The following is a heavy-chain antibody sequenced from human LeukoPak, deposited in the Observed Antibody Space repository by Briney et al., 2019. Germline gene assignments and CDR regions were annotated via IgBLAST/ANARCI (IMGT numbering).Heavy chain of an antibody. D-gene: IGHD2-15*01. CDR1: GYTFTDFY. CDR2: MNPNSGNT. CDR3: ARGRYCNADSCYGDFQH. V-gene: IGHV1-8*02. J-gene: IGHJ1*01. Sequence: GASVKVSCKASGYTFTDFYMNWVRQATGQGLEWMGWMNPNSGNTGYAQKFQGRVTLTRNTSISTAYMELSSLRSEDTAVYYCARGRYCNADSCYGDFQHWGQGTLVTVSS.